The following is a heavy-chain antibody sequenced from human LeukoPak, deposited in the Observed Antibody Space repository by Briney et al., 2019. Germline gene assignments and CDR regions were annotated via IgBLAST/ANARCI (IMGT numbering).Heavy chain of an antibody. CDR3: ARGSSLRRGGNPMVRYGPWYYYGVDV. V-gene: IGHV3-30-3*01. D-gene: IGHD4-23*01. CDR2: ISYDGSNK. CDR1: GFTFSSYA. Sequence: GGSLRLSCAASGFTFSSYAMHWVRQAPGKGLEWVAVISYDGSNKYYADSVKGRFTISRDNSKNTLYLQMNSLRAEDTAVYYCARGSSLRRGGNPMVRYGPWYYYGVDVWGQGTTVTVSS. J-gene: IGHJ6*02.